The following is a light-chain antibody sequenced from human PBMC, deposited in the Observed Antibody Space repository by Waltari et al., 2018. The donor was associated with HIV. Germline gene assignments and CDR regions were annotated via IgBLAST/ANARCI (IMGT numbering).Light chain of an antibody. CDR2: GNT. CDR1: SSNIGAGYD. CDR3: QSLRV. V-gene: IGLV1-40*01. J-gene: IGLJ2*01. Sequence: TGSSSNIGAGYDVHWYQQLPGTAPKLLIYGNTNRPSGVPDRFSGSKSGTSASLAITGLQAEDEADYYCQSLRVFGGGTKLTVL.